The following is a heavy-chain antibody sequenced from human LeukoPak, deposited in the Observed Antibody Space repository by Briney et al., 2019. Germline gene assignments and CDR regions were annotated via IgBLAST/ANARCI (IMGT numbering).Heavy chain of an antibody. Sequence: GGSLRLSCAASGFTFSSYWMSWVRQAPGKGLEWVANIKQDGSNKYYADSVKGRFTISRDNSKNMLYLQMNSLRPEDTAVYYCARDRGERYYDSSGYSVDYWGQGTLVTVSS. J-gene: IGHJ4*02. D-gene: IGHD3-22*01. CDR3: ARDRGERYYDSSGYSVDY. CDR2: IKQDGSNK. CDR1: GFTFSSYW. V-gene: IGHV3-7*01.